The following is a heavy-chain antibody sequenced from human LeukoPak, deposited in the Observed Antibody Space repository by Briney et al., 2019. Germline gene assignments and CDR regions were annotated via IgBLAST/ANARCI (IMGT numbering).Heavy chain of an antibody. Sequence: PGGSLRLSCAAPGFTFSSYGMHWVRQAPGKGLEWVAVIWYDGTKNYYADSVKGRFTISRDNSKNMLYLQMNSLRAEDTAVYYCARDSSSWYYYYGMDVWGQGTTVTVSS. CDR2: IWYDGTKN. D-gene: IGHD6-13*01. V-gene: IGHV3-33*01. J-gene: IGHJ6*02. CDR1: GFTFSSYG. CDR3: ARDSSSWYYYYGMDV.